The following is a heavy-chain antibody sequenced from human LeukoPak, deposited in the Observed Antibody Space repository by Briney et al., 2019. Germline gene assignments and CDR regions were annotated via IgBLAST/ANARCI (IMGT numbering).Heavy chain of an antibody. CDR2: IYNSGST. V-gene: IGHV4-59*01. CDR1: GGSISSYY. CDR3: AVGAMVREFDY. J-gene: IGHJ4*02. D-gene: IGHD5-18*01. Sequence: SETLSLTCTVSGGSISSYYWSWIRQPPGKGLEWIGYIYNSGSTNYNPSLKSRVTISVDTSKNQFSLKLSSVTAADTAVYYCAVGAMVREFDYWGQGTLVTVSS.